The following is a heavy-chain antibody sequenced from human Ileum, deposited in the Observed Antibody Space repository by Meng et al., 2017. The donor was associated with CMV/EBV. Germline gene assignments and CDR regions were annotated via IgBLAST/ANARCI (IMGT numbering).Heavy chain of an antibody. D-gene: IGHD3-16*01. J-gene: IGHJ5*02. CDR3: AGDGGFSDP. CDR2: MYSSGST. V-gene: IGHV3-66*01. Sequence: VEAGGSRRLSCAASRFTVSGNSMDWVRQAPGKGLEWVSLMYSSGSTKYADSVKGRFTISRDNSKNTLYLQMNSLRVEDTAVYYCAGDGGFSDPWGQGTLVTVSS. CDR1: RFTVSGNS.